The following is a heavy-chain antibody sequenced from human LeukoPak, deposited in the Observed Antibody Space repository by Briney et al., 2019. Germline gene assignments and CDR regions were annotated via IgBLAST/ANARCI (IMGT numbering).Heavy chain of an antibody. CDR3: AKSIAGYYYYYYMDV. V-gene: IGHV3-23*01. D-gene: IGHD6-6*01. Sequence: GGSLRLSCAASGFPFSSYAMSWVRQPPGKGLEWVSAISGSGGSTYYADSVKGRFTTSRDNSKHTLYLQMNSLRAEDTAVYYCAKSIAGYYYYYYMDVWGKGTTVTVSS. CDR1: GFPFSSYA. CDR2: ISGSGGST. J-gene: IGHJ6*03.